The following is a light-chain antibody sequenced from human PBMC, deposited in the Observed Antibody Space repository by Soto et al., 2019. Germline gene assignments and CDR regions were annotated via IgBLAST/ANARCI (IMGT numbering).Light chain of an antibody. V-gene: IGLV2-14*01. J-gene: IGLJ1*01. CDR1: SSVIGTYDH. CDR3: ISYTVSRSYV. CDR2: SVS. Sequence: QSALTQPASVSGSPGQSITISCSGTSSVIGTYDHVAWFQQFPGKTPKLVIYSVSDRPSGVSYRFSGSKSGNTASLTISGLQADDEADYYCISYTVSRSYVFGTGTKVTVL.